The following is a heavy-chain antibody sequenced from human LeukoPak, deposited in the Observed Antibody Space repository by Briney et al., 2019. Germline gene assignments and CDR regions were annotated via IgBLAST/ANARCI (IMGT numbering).Heavy chain of an antibody. CDR1: GGSISSYY. CDR3: AGIKCGDRPRFDY. CDR2: IYYSGST. D-gene: IGHD4-17*01. J-gene: IGHJ4*02. V-gene: IGHV4-59*12. Sequence: SETLSLTCTVSGGSISSYYWSWIRQPPGKGLEWIGYIYYSGSTNYNPSLKSRVTLSVDTSTNKFSLKLSSVTAADTAVYYCAGIKCGDRPRFDYWGQGTLVTVSS.